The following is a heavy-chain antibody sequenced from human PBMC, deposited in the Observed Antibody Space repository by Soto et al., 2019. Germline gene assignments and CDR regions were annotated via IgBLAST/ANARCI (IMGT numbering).Heavy chain of an antibody. CDR3: ARESEDLTSNFDY. CDR2: ISSTTNYI. J-gene: IGHJ4*02. V-gene: IGHV3-21*06. CDR1: GFTFTRYS. Sequence: GGSLRLSCAASGFTFTRYSVNWVRQAPGKGLEWVSSISSTTNYIYYGDSMKGRFTISRDNAKNSLYLEMNSLRAEDTAVYYCARESEDLTSNFDYWGQGTPVTVSS.